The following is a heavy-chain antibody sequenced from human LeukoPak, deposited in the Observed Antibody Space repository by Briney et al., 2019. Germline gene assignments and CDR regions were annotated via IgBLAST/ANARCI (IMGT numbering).Heavy chain of an antibody. D-gene: IGHD3-22*01. CDR2: INHSGST. Sequence: SETLSLTCAVYGGSFSGYYWSWIRQPPGKGLEWIGEINHSGSTNYNPSLKSRVTISVDTSKNQFSLKLSSVTAADTAVYYCARLPRRYYDSSGYIFDYWGQGTLVTVSS. J-gene: IGHJ4*02. CDR1: GGSFSGYY. CDR3: ARLPRRYYDSSGYIFDY. V-gene: IGHV4-34*01.